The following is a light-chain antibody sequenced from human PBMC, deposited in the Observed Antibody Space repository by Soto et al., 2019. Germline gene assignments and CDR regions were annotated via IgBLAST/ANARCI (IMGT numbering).Light chain of an antibody. CDR1: ESINGW. CDR2: KAS. V-gene: IGKV1-5*03. J-gene: IGKJ2*01. Sequence: DIQMTQSPSTLSASVGDRVIITCRASESINGWLAWYQQKPGKAPKLLIHKASTLQSGVPSRFSGSGSGTEFTLTISSLQPDDIGTYYCQQYKTYSSSTFGQGTKLEIK. CDR3: QQYKTYSSST.